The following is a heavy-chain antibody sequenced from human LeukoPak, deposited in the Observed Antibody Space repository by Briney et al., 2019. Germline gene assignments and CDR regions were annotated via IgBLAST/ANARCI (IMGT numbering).Heavy chain of an antibody. CDR1: GGSISSYY. V-gene: IGHV4-59*01. CDR2: IYYSGST. Sequence: SETLSLTCTVSGGSISSYYWSWIRQPPGKGLEWIGYIYYSGSTNYNPSLKSRVTISVDRSKTQFSLRLRSVTAADTAIYYCARGKYYYDDSASINRASRTAFDIWAQGTMVIVSS. CDR3: ARGKYYYDDSASINRASRTAFDI. D-gene: IGHD3-22*01. J-gene: IGHJ3*02.